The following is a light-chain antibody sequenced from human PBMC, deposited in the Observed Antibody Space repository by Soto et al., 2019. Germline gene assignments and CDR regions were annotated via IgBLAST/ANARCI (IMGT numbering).Light chain of an antibody. J-gene: IGKJ2*01. V-gene: IGKV3-20*01. CDR1: QSVSSNY. CDR3: LHYGSSLYT. Sequence: EIVLTQSPGTLSLSPGERATLSCRASQSVSSNYLAWYQQKPGQAPRLLIYGASSRATGIPDRFSGSGSGTAFTLTISRLEPEDFAVYYCLHYGSSLYTFGQGTKLEIK. CDR2: GAS.